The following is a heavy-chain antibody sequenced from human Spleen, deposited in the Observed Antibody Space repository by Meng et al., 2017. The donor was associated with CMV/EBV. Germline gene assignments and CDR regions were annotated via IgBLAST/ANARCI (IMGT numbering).Heavy chain of an antibody. J-gene: IGHJ4*02. D-gene: IGHD1-1*01. V-gene: IGHV3-NL1*01. Sequence: GGSLRLSCAASGFTFSSYGMHWVRQAPGKGLEWVSVIYSGDNPIYYADSVRGRFTISIDDSKNTVYLQMNSLRAEDTAIYYCAKVRGLGSTWNDYWGQGNLVTVSS. CDR2: IYSGDNPI. CDR3: AKVRGLGSTWNDY. CDR1: GFTFSSYG.